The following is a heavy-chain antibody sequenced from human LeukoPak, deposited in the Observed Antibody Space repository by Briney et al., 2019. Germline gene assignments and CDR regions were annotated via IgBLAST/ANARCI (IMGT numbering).Heavy chain of an antibody. V-gene: IGHV4-4*02. CDR1: GGSISSSNW. CDR3: ARGKQLVRGYFDY. J-gene: IGHJ4*02. D-gene: IGHD6-6*01. Sequence: SETLSLTCAVSGGSISSSNWWSWVRQPPGKGLEWIGEIYHSGSTNYNPSLKSRVTISVDKSKNQFSLKLSSVTAADTAVYYCARGKQLVRGYFDYWGQGTLVTVSS. CDR2: IYHSGST.